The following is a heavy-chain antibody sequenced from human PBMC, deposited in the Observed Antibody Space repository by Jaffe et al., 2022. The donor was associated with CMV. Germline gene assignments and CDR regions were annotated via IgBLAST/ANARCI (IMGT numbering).Heavy chain of an antibody. V-gene: IGHV3-23*01. CDR1: GLSLNNYA. CDR2: ISGTGDAT. Sequence: DEQLSESGGGLAQPGGSLRLSCTASGLSLNNYALSWVRQAPGKGLEWVSGISGTGDATYYADSVNGRFSISRDNSKNILYLQMNSLRADDTAVYFCAREPSTFVLSSVSTYFDYWGQGTLVTVSS. CDR3: AREPSTFVLSSVSTYFDY. J-gene: IGHJ4*02. D-gene: IGHD3-3*01.